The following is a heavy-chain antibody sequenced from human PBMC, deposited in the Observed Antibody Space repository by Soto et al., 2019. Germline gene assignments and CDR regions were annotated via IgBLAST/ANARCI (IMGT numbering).Heavy chain of an antibody. J-gene: IGHJ6*02. D-gene: IGHD2-2*01. CDR3: ASYCSSTSCPPYYYGMDV. Sequence: SETLSLTCAVSGGSISSGGYSWSWIRQPPGKGLEWIGYIYHSGSTCYNPSLKSRVTISVDRSKNQFSLKLSSVTAADTAVYYCASYCSSTSCPPYYYGMDVWGQGTTVTVSS. CDR2: IYHSGST. CDR1: GGSISSGGYS. V-gene: IGHV4-30-2*01.